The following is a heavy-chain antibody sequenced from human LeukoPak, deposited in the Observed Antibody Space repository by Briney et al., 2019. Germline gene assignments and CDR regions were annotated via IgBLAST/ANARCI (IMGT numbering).Heavy chain of an antibody. CDR2: IGGRGGST. CDR1: GFRFSDFT. V-gene: IGHV3-23*01. J-gene: IGHJ5*02. D-gene: IGHD3-16*01. CDR3: GKEGGA. Sequence: GGSLRLSCAASGFRFSDFTMTWVRQAPGKGPEWVSAIGGRGGSTYYADSLGGRFTISRDNSKDMVYLQMNSLKVEDAATYYCGKEGGAWGQGTKVTVSS.